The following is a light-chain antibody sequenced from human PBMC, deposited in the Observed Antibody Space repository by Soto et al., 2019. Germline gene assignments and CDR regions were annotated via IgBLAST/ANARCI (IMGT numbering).Light chain of an antibody. CDR3: QQYNNWWT. J-gene: IGKJ1*01. V-gene: IGKV3-15*01. CDR2: GAS. Sequence: EIVMTQSPATLSVSPGERATHSCRASQSVSNNLAWYQKKPGQAPRLLIYGASTRATGIQARFSGSGSGTEFTLTISSLQSEDFAFYYCQQYNNWWTFGQGTRVDIK. CDR1: QSVSNN.